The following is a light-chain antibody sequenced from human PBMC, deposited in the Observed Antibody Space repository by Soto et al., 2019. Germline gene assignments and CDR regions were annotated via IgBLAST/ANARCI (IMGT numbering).Light chain of an antibody. J-gene: IGLJ1*01. CDR3: CSYVSSKTYV. CDR1: RTDVGGYNF. Sequence: QSVLTQSASVSGSPGQSITISCTGTRTDVGGYNFVSWYQQHPGKAPKLIIYEVSNRPSGVSNRFSGSKSDNTASLTISGLQAEDEADYYCCSYVSSKTYVFGTGTKV. CDR2: EVS. V-gene: IGLV2-14*01.